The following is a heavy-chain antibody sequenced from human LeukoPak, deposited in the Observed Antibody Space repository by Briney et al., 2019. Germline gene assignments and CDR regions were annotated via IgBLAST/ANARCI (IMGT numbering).Heavy chain of an antibody. J-gene: IGHJ6*02. V-gene: IGHV1-8*02. CDR1: GYTFTSYG. D-gene: IGHD6-13*01. CDR3: ARAHSSSWYSYYYYYGMDV. Sequence: ASVKVSCKASGYTFTSYGISWVRQAPGQGLEWMGWMNPNSGNTGYAQKFQGRVTMTRNTSISTAYMELSSLRSEDTAVYYCARAHSSSWYSYYYYYGMDVWGQGTTVTVSS. CDR2: MNPNSGNT.